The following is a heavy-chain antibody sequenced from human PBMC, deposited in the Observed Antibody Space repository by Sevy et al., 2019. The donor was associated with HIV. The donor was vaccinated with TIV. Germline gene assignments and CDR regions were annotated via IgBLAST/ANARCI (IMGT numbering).Heavy chain of an antibody. CDR2: IYYTGST. V-gene: IGHV4-59*01. D-gene: IGHD5-12*01. J-gene: IGHJ5*02. Sequence: SELSLTCTVFGGSISAYYWSWIRQSPEKGLQYIGYIYYTGSTNYNPSLKSRVTISVDTSKNQFSLRLTSVTAADTAIYYCARAPPVRSGDDALNWFDPWGQGTLVTVSS. CDR1: GGSISAYY. CDR3: ARAPPVRSGDDALNWFDP.